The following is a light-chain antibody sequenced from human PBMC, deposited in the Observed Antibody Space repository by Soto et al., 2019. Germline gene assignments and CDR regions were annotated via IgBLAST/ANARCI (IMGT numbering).Light chain of an antibody. Sequence: QSALTQPRSVSVSPGQSVTIACTGTTSDVGGYYYVSWYQQHPGKAPKLMIYDVSKRPSGVPDRFSGSKSGNTASLTISGLQAEDEADYYCCSYAGSYTVVFGGGTKLTVL. CDR1: TSDVGGYYY. CDR2: DVS. J-gene: IGLJ2*01. CDR3: CSYAGSYTVV. V-gene: IGLV2-11*01.